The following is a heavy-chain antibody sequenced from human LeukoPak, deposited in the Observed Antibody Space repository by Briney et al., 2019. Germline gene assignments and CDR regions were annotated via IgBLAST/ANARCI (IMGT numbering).Heavy chain of an antibody. Sequence: GGSLRLSCAASGFTFSSYGMHWVRQAPGKGLEWVAVISYDGSNKYYADSVKGRFTISRDNSRNTLYLQMNSLRAEGTAVYYCAKDLGGTAMVEYYFDYWGQGTLVTVSS. V-gene: IGHV3-30*18. J-gene: IGHJ4*02. D-gene: IGHD5-18*01. CDR1: GFTFSSYG. CDR3: AKDLGGTAMVEYYFDY. CDR2: ISYDGSNK.